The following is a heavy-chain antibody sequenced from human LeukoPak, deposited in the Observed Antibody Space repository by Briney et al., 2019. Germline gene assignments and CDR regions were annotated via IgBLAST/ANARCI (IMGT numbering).Heavy chain of an antibody. CDR3: AKDVGITYYDILTGSGYYFDY. V-gene: IGHV3-30*02. CDR1: GFTFSSYG. D-gene: IGHD3-9*01. J-gene: IGHJ4*02. Sequence: GGSLRLSCAASGFTFSSYGMHWVRQAPGKGLEWVAVIWYDGSNKYYADSVKGRFTISRDNSKNTLYLQMNSLRAEDTALYYCAKDVGITYYDILTGSGYYFDYWGQGTLVTVSS. CDR2: IWYDGSNK.